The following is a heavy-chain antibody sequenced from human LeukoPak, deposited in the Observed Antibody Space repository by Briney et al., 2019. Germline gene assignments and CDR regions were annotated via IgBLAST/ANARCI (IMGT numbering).Heavy chain of an antibody. D-gene: IGHD3-16*01. Sequence: SETLSLTCAVYGGSFSGYYWSWIRQPPGKGLEWIGEINHSGSTNCNPSLKSRVTISVDTSKNQFSLKLSSVTAADTAVYYCASRARGGLYYYYMDVWGKGTTVTVSS. J-gene: IGHJ6*03. CDR1: GGSFSGYY. CDR3: ASRARGGLYYYYMDV. CDR2: INHSGST. V-gene: IGHV4-34*01.